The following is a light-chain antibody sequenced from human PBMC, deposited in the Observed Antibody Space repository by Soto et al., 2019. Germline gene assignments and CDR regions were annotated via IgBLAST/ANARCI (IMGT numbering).Light chain of an antibody. CDR3: QQYSNWPPWT. V-gene: IGKV3D-15*01. CDR2: GAS. Sequence: IVMTQSPATLSVSPGQRATLSCRASQSVSTNLDWYQQKPGQAPRLLIYGASTRATGIPARFSGSGSGTEFTLTISGLQSDDFAVYYCQQYSNWPPWTFGQGTRGDFK. CDR1: QSVSTN. J-gene: IGKJ1*01.